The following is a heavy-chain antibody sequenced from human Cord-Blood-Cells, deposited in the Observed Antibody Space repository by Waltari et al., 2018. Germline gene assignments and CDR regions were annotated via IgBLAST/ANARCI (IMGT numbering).Heavy chain of an antibody. J-gene: IGHJ4*02. D-gene: IGHD3-16*02. V-gene: IGHV1-24*01. CDR3: ATDRITFGGVIGWFDY. CDR2: FDPEDGET. CDR1: GYTLTELY. Sequence: QVHLVQSGAEVKKPGASVKVSCKVSGYTLTELYMHWVRQAHGKGLEWMGGFDPEDGETIYAQKFQGRVTMTEDTSTDTAYMELSSLRSEDTAVYYCATDRITFGGVIGWFDYWGQGTLVTVSS.